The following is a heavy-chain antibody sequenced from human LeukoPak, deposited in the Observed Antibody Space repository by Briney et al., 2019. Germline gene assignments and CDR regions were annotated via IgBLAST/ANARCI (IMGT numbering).Heavy chain of an antibody. J-gene: IGHJ6*03. CDR3: ARDRGLDYGYYYYYMDV. D-gene: IGHD4-17*01. V-gene: IGHV3-48*01. CDR2: ISSSSSTI. Sequence: GGSLRLSCAASGFTFNGYGMNWVRQAPGEGLEWVLYISSSSSTIYYADSVKGRFTISRDNAKNSLYLQMNSLRAEDTAVYYCARDRGLDYGYYYYYMDVWGKGTTVTVSS. CDR1: GFTFNGYG.